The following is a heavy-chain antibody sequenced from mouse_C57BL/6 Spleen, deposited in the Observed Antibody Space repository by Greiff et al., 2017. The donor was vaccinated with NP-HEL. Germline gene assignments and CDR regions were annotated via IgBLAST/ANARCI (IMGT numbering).Heavy chain of an antibody. CDR2: FYPGSGSI. V-gene: IGHV1-62-2*01. Sequence: QVQLQQSGAELVKPGASVKLSCKASGYTFTEYTIHWVKQRSGQGLEWIGWFYPGSGSIKYNEKFKDKATLTADKSSSTVYMELSRLTSEDSAVYFCARDEEGELHYYGSPAWFAYWGQGTLVTVSA. CDR1: GYTFTEYT. D-gene: IGHD1-1*01. CDR3: ARDEEGELHYYGSPAWFAY. J-gene: IGHJ3*01.